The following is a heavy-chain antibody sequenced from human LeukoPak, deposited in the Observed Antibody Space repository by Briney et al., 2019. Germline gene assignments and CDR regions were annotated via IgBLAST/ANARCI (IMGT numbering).Heavy chain of an antibody. J-gene: IGHJ4*02. CDR1: GYTFTSYW. D-gene: IGHD7-27*01. CDR2: IYPSHSDT. CDR3: ARHQSQTGHFDY. Sequence: GESLKISCKGSGYTFTSYWIGWVRQVPGKGLEWMGIIYPSHSDTRYSPSFQGQVTISADKSISTAYLQWSSLTASDTAIYYCARHQSQTGHFDYYSQGTLATVSS. V-gene: IGHV5-51*01.